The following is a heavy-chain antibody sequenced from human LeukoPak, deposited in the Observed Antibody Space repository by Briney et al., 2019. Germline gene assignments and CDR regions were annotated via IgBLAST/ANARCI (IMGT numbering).Heavy chain of an antibody. Sequence: SETLSLTCTVSGGSISSYYWSWTRQPPGKGLEWIGYIYYSGSTNYNPSLKSRVTISVDTSKNQFSLKLSSVTAADTAVYYCAREGGGYSGYDPRDYYYYGMDVWGQGTTVTVSS. CDR1: GGSISSYY. V-gene: IGHV4-59*01. CDR3: AREGGGYSGYDPRDYYYYGMDV. CDR2: IYYSGST. J-gene: IGHJ6*02. D-gene: IGHD5-12*01.